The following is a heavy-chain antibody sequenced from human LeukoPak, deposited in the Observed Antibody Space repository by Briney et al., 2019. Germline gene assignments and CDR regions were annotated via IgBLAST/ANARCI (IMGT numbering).Heavy chain of an antibody. Sequence: GGSLRLSCAASGFTFSSYWMNWVRQAPGKGLEWVAVISYDGNNKYYADSVKGRFTISRDNSKNTLYLQMNSLRAEDTAVYYCAKDRGSVAVAGSGEYYFDYWGQGTLVTVSS. CDR3: AKDRGSVAVAGSGEYYFDY. D-gene: IGHD6-19*01. CDR2: ISYDGNNK. V-gene: IGHV3-30*18. J-gene: IGHJ4*02. CDR1: GFTFSSYW.